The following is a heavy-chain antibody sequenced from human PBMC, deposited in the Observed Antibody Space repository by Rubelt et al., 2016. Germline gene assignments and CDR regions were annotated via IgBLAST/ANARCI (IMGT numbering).Heavy chain of an antibody. V-gene: IGHV3-30*18. CDR2: ISYDGSNK. CDR1: GFTFSSYG. D-gene: IGHD3-16*01. Sequence: VQLVESGGGLIQPGGSLRLSCAASGFTFSSYGMHWVRQAPGKGLEWVAVISYDGSNKYYADSVKGRFTISRDNSKTMLNLLMNSLRAEDTAVDHCTKAGGTGGFDPWGQGTQVTVSS. J-gene: IGHJ5*02. CDR3: TKAGGTGGFDP.